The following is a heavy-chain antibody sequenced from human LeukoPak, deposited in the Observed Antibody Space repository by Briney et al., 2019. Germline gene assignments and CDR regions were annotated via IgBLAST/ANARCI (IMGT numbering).Heavy chain of an antibody. Sequence: GGALRLSCAASGFTFSSYSINWVRQAPGKGLELVPSISSSSSYIYSADSVKGRFTISKDNAKNSLYLQMNSLRAEDTAVYYCAKGGGFDWLNYYYMDVWGKGTTVIISS. V-gene: IGHV3-21*01. J-gene: IGHJ6*03. D-gene: IGHD3-9*01. CDR1: GFTFSSYS. CDR3: AKGGGFDWLNYYYMDV. CDR2: ISSSSSYI.